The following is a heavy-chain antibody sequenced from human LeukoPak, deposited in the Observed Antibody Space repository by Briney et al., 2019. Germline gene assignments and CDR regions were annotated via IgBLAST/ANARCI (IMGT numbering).Heavy chain of an antibody. D-gene: IGHD6-13*01. CDR3: ARGQQKLLRFDY. CDR1: GPSISTYY. CDR2: IYYSGST. V-gene: IGHV4-59*01. Sequence: SESLSLTCTLSGPSISTYYWRWLRHPAGGGREWGGYIYYSGSTNYHPSPKSRVPISVETAKNQFSQKLSCVTAGDTAVYYCARGQQKLLRFDYWGQGALVTVSS. J-gene: IGHJ4*02.